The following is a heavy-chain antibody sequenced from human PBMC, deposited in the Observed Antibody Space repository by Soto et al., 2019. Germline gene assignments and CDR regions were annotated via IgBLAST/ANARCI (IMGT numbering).Heavy chain of an antibody. CDR1: GFTFSDAW. Sequence: ASGFTFSDAWMSWVRQAPGKGLEWVGRIKSITDGGTTNYAAPVKGRFTMSRDDSKNTLHLQMNSLKTEDTAVYYCTTTYCSGSSCFSYGMDVWGQGTTVTVSS. D-gene: IGHD2-15*01. V-gene: IGHV3-15*01. J-gene: IGHJ6*02. CDR2: IKSITDGGTT. CDR3: TTTYCSGSSCFSYGMDV.